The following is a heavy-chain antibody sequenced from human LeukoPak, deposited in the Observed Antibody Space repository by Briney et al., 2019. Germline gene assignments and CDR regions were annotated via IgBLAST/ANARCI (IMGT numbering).Heavy chain of an antibody. Sequence: ASVKVSCKASGYAFTGYYMHWVRQAPGQGLEWMGWINPNSGGTNYAQKFQGRVTMTRDTSISTAYMELSRLRSDDTAVYYCASANLAYCGGDCYLPFDPWGQGTLVTVSS. CDR3: ASANLAYCGGDCYLPFDP. CDR2: INPNSGGT. J-gene: IGHJ5*02. CDR1: GYAFTGYY. D-gene: IGHD2-21*02. V-gene: IGHV1-2*02.